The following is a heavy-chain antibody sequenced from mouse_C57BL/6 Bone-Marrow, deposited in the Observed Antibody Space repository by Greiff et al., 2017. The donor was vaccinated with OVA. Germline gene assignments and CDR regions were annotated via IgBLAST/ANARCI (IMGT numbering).Heavy chain of an antibody. V-gene: IGHV1-59*01. Sequence: VQLQQPGAELVRPGTSVKLSCKASGYTFTSYWMHWVKQRPGQGLEWIGVIDPSDSYTNYNQKFKGKVTLTVDTSSSTAYMQLNSQTSKDSAVYNCARRKDYDEDWYIDVWGTGTTVTVSS. CDR2: IDPSDSYT. CDR3: ARRKDYDEDWYIDV. D-gene: IGHD2-4*01. CDR1: GYTFTSYW. J-gene: IGHJ1*03.